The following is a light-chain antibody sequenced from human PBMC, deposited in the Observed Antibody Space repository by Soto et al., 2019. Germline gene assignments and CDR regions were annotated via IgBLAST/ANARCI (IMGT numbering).Light chain of an antibody. CDR2: RNN. V-gene: IGLV1-44*01. J-gene: IGLJ3*02. CDR3: AAWDDRLKAWV. CDR1: RSNIGSNT. Sequence: QSVLTQPPSASGTPGQRVTISCSGSRSNIGSNTVSWYQHLPGTAPKLLIYRNNQRPSGVPDRFSVSKSGTSASLALSALQSEDEAEYYCAAWDDRLKAWVFGGGTKLTVL.